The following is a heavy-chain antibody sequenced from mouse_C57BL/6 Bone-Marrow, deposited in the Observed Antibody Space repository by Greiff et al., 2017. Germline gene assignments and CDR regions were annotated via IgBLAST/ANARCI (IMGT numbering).Heavy chain of an antibody. V-gene: IGHV1-5*01. Sequence: VQLQQSGTVLARPGASVKMSCKTSGYTFTSYWMHWVKQRPGQGLEWIGAIYPGNSDTSYNQKFKGKAKLTAVTSASTAYMELISLTNEDAAVYYCTRSNYVRTWFAYWGQGTLVTVSA. CDR1: GYTFTSYW. J-gene: IGHJ3*01. CDR2: IYPGNSDT. D-gene: IGHD2-1*01. CDR3: TRSNYVRTWFAY.